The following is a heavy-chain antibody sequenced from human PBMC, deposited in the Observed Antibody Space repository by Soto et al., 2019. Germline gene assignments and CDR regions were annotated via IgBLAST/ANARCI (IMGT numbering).Heavy chain of an antibody. Sequence: ASVKVSCKASGYTFTSYAMHWVRQAPGQRLEWMGWINAGNGNTKYSQKFQGRVTITRDTSASTAYMELSSLRSEDTAVYYCARVGAYYYDSSGYYQNWFDPWGQGTLVTFSS. CDR1: GYTFTSYA. V-gene: IGHV1-3*01. CDR3: ARVGAYYYDSSGYYQNWFDP. CDR2: INAGNGNT. D-gene: IGHD3-22*01. J-gene: IGHJ5*02.